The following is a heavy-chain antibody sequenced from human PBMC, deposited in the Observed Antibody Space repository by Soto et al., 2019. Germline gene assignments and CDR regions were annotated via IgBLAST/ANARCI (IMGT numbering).Heavy chain of an antibody. CDR2: ISSSSSYI. CDR1: GFTFSSYS. CDR3: ARDPGYGYYDSSGYYATEKHDAFDI. D-gene: IGHD3-22*01. Sequence: PGGSLRLSCAASGFTFSSYSMNWVRQAPGKGLEWVSSISSSSSYIYYADSVKGRFTISRDNAKNSLYLQMNSLRAEDTAVYYCARDPGYGYYDSSGYYATEKHDAFDIWGQGTMVTVSS. V-gene: IGHV3-21*01. J-gene: IGHJ3*02.